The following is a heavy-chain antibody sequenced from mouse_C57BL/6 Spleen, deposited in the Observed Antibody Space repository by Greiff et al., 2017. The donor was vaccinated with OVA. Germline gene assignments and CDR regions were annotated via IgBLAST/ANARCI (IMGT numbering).Heavy chain of an antibody. J-gene: IGHJ2*01. D-gene: IGHD1-1*01. CDR2: INPETGGT. V-gene: IGHV1-15*01. CDR3: TRSYYDGSRSLGY. Sequence: VKLLESGAELVRPGASVTLSCKASGYTFTDYEMHWVKQTPVHGLEWIGAINPETGGTAYNQKFKGKAILTADKSSSTAYMQLRSLTSEDSAVYYCTRSYYDGSRSLGYWGQGTTLTVSS. CDR1: GYTFTDYE.